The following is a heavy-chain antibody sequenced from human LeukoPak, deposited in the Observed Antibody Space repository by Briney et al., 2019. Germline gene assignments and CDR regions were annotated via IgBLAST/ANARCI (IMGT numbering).Heavy chain of an antibody. CDR2: INTNTGNP. J-gene: IGHJ5*02. D-gene: IGHD3-22*01. V-gene: IGHV7-4-1*02. CDR3: ARAVNYYDSSGYYYVWWFDP. Sequence: ASVKVSCKASGYTFTSYAMNWVRQAPGQGLEWMGWINTNTGNPTYAQGFTGRFVFSLDTSVSTAYLQISSLKAEDTAVYYCARAVNYYDSSGYYYVWWFDPWGQGTLVTVSS. CDR1: GYTFTSYA.